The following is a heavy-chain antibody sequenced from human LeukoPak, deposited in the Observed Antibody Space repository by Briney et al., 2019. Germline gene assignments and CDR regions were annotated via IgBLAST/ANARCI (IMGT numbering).Heavy chain of an antibody. D-gene: IGHD1-26*01. CDR2: ISGSGGST. V-gene: IGHV3-23*01. Sequence: GGSLGLSCAASGFTFSSYDMSWVRQAPGKGLEWVSAISGSGGSTYYADFVKGRFTISRDNSKNTLFLHMNSLRAEDTAVYYCAKDVSSGTYFDYWSQGTLVTVSS. J-gene: IGHJ4*02. CDR1: GFTFSSYD. CDR3: AKDVSSGTYFDY.